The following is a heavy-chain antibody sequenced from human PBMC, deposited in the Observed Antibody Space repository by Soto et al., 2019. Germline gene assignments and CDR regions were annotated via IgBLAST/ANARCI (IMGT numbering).Heavy chain of an antibody. CDR3: AKDLPNNYDILTGYCDY. CDR1: GFTFSSYA. V-gene: IGHV3-23*01. CDR2: ISVSGGST. J-gene: IGHJ4*02. Sequence: GGSLRLSCAASGFTFSSYAMSWVRQAPGKGLEWVSAISVSGGSTYYADSVKGRFTISRDNSKNTLYLQMNSLRAEDTAVSYCAKDLPNNYDILTGYCDYWGQGTLGTVSS. D-gene: IGHD3-9*01.